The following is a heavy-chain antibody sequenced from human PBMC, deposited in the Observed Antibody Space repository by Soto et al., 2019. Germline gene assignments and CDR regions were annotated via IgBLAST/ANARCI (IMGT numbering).Heavy chain of an antibody. D-gene: IGHD5-12*01. J-gene: IGHJ4*02. V-gene: IGHV1-69*12. Sequence: QVQLVQSGAEVKKPGSSVKVSCKASGGTFSSYAISWVRQAPGQGLEWMGGIIPIFGTANYAQKFQGRVTITADESTNPAYMELSSLRSEDTAVYYWARGQDMATITDFDYWGQGTLVTVSS. CDR3: ARGQDMATITDFDY. CDR2: IIPIFGTA. CDR1: GGTFSSYA.